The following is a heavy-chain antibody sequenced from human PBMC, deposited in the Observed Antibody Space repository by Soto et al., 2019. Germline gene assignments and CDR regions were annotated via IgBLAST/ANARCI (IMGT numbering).Heavy chain of an antibody. CDR1: GFTFSSYA. CDR2: KSYDGRKK. J-gene: IGHJ4*02. CDR3: ARDGSRQWLGHNDY. V-gene: IGHV3-30*04. D-gene: IGHD6-19*01. Sequence: QVQLVESGGGVVQPGRSLRLSCAASGFTFSSYAMHWVRQAPGKGLEWVAVKSYDGRKKYYENSVKGRFTISRDNSKNTLYLQMNSLRAEDTAVYYCARDGSRQWLGHNDYWGQGTLVTVSS.